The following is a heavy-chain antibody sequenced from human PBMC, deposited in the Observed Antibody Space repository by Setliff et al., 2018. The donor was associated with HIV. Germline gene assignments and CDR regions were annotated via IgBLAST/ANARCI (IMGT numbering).Heavy chain of an antibody. V-gene: IGHV4-59*01. CDR2: IHYSGTT. Sequence: KTSETLSLTCSVSGGSINNYYWSWIRQPPGKGLEWIGQIHYSGTTKYSPSLKSRVTISVDTSNDEFSLKLTSVSEADTAVYYCARVWDFYDSSGFLWSHGFDIWGQGTMVTVSS. J-gene: IGHJ3*02. CDR1: GGSINNYY. D-gene: IGHD3-22*01. CDR3: ARVWDFYDSSGFLWSHGFDI.